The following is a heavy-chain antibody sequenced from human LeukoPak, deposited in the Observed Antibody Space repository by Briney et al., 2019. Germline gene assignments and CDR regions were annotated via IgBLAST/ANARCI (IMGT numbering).Heavy chain of an antibody. CDR2: ISYGGST. V-gene: IGHV4-39*01. D-gene: IGHD3-3*01. J-gene: IGHJ4*02. Sequence: SETLSLTCTVAGGPISDSRYYWGWIRQPPGKGLEWIGNISYGGSTYYNPSLKSRVTMSVDTSKNQFSLKLNFVTSADTAVYYCQSRFLEWLLDYWGQGTLVTVSS. CDR3: QSRFLEWLLDY. CDR1: GGPISDSRYY.